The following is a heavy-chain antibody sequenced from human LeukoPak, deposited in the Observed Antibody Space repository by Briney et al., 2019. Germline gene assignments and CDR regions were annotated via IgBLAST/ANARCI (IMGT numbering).Heavy chain of an antibody. D-gene: IGHD6-13*01. CDR1: GGSISSYY. CDR2: IYTSGST. J-gene: IGHJ4*02. Sequence: KPSETLSLTCTVSGGSISSYYWSWIRQPAGKGLGWIGRIYTSGSTNYNPSLKSRVTMSVDTSKNQFSLKLSSVTAADTAVYYCARGKIAAAGTSPFDYWGQGTLVTVSS. CDR3: ARGKIAAAGTSPFDY. V-gene: IGHV4-4*07.